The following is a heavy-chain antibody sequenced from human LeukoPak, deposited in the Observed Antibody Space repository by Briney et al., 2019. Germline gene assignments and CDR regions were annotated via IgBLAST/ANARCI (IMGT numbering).Heavy chain of an antibody. J-gene: IGHJ4*02. D-gene: IGHD5-12*01. CDR2: IYSGGST. Sequence: GGSLRLSCAASGFTVSSNYMSWVRQAPGKGLGGVSIIYSGGSTYYADSVKGRFTISRDDSKNTLYLQMNSLRAEDTAVYYCARVTWLRGPLDYWGQGTLVTVSS. CDR3: ARVTWLRGPLDY. CDR1: GFTVSSNY. V-gene: IGHV3-53*01.